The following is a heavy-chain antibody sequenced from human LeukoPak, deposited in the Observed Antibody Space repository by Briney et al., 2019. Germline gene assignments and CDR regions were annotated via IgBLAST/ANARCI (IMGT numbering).Heavy chain of an antibody. D-gene: IGHD4-17*01. CDR1: GGTFSSYA. V-gene: IGHV1-69*13. J-gene: IGHJ5*02. Sequence: SVKVSCKASGGTFSSYAISWVRQAPGQGLEWMGGIIPIFGTANYAQKFQGRVTITADESTSTAYMELSSLRSEDTAVYYCARAPTVSRRLPRGVDNWFDPWGQGTLVTVSS. CDR2: IIPIFGTA. CDR3: ARAPTVSRRLPRGVDNWFDP.